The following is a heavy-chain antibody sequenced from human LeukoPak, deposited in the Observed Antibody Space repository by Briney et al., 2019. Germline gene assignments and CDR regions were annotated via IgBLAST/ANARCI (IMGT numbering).Heavy chain of an antibody. CDR2: SDWDDDK. D-gene: IGHD2-21*02. J-gene: IGHJ4*02. Sequence: SGPALVKPTQTLTLTCTFSGFSLSTSGMRVSWIRQPPEKALEWLARSDWDDDKFYSTSLKTRLTISKDTSKNQVVLTMTNMDPVDTATYYCARVRCGGDCYPDYWGQGTLVTVSS. CDR3: ARVRCGGDCYPDY. CDR1: GFSLSTSGMR. V-gene: IGHV2-70*04.